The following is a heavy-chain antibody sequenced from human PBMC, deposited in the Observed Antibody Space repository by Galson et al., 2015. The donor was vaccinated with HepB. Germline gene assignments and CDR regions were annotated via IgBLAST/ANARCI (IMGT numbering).Heavy chain of an antibody. CDR2: INHSGST. CDR1: GGSFNGCY. CDR3: ARGRSGYYSYYYGMDV. D-gene: IGHD3-3*01. V-gene: IGHV4-34*01. Sequence: ETLSLTCAVYGGSFNGCYWSWIRQPPGKGLEWVGEINHSGSTNYNPSLKSRVTISVDTSENQFSLKLSSVTAADTAVYYCARGRSGYYSYYYGMDVWGQGTTVTVSS. J-gene: IGHJ6*02.